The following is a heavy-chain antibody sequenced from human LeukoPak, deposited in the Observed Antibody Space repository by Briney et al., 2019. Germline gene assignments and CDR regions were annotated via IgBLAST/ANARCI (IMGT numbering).Heavy chain of an antibody. CDR3: ARLPL. J-gene: IGHJ4*02. V-gene: IGHV4-39*01. CDR2: IYYSGST. Sequence: SETLSLTCTVSGGSISSSSYYWGWIRQPPGKGLEWIANIYYSGSTYYNPSLKSRVTISVDTSKNQLSLKLSAVTAADTAVYYCARLPLWGQGTLVTVSS. CDR1: GGSISSSSYY.